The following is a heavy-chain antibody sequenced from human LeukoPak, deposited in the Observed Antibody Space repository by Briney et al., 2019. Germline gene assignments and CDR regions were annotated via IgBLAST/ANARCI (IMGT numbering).Heavy chain of an antibody. CDR3: TRVGYIDEGIDY. D-gene: IGHD5-24*01. CDR2: IKQDGSRK. CDR1: GFPFSSYW. Sequence: GGSLRLSCVASGFPFSSYWMTWVRQAPGKGLEWVANIKQDGSRKSYVDSVKGRFTISRDNAKNSLYLQMNSLRAEDTAIYYCTRVGYIDEGIDYWGQGTLVIVSS. J-gene: IGHJ4*02. V-gene: IGHV3-7*04.